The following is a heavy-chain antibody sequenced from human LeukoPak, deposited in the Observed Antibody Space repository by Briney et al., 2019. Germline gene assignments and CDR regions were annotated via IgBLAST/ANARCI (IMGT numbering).Heavy chain of an antibody. CDR3: ARFRSYIVVVPAAIRDYYYGMDV. Sequence: ASVKVSCKASGYTFTSYDINWVRQAPGQGLEWMGWMNPNSGNTGYAQKFQGRVTMTRNTSISTAYMELSSLRSEDTAVYYCARFRSYIVVVPAAIRDYYYGMDVWGQGTTVTVSS. D-gene: IGHD2-2*02. J-gene: IGHJ6*02. CDR1: GYTFTSYD. V-gene: IGHV1-8*01. CDR2: MNPNSGNT.